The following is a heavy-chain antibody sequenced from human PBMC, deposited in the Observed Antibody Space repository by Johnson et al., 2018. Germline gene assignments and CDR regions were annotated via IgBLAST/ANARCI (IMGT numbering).Heavy chain of an antibody. CDR1: GFTFSSYG. CDR2: ISYDGSNK. D-gene: IGHD1-7*01. CDR3: ARVLGTTYDALDI. V-gene: IGHV3-30*03. Sequence: QLVQSGGGVVQPGRSLRLSCAASGFTFSSYGMHWVRQAPGKGLEWVAVISYDGSNKYYADSVKGRFTISRDTSKNTLYLQMNSLRAEDTAVYYCARVLGTTYDALDIWGQGTMVTVSS. J-gene: IGHJ3*02.